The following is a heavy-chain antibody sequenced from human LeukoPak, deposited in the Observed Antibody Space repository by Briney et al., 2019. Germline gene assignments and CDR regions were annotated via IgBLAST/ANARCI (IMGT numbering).Heavy chain of an antibody. D-gene: IGHD2-15*01. CDR2: INPNSGGT. CDR3: ARDYCSGGSCYLGAFDI. V-gene: IGHV1-2*02. J-gene: IGHJ3*02. CDR1: GYTFTGYY. Sequence: AVQVSCKASGYTFTGYYMHWVRQAPGQGLEWMGWINPNSGGTNYAQKFQGRVTMTRDTSISTAYVELRRLRCDDTAVYYCARDYCSGGSCYLGAFDIWGQGTMVTVSS.